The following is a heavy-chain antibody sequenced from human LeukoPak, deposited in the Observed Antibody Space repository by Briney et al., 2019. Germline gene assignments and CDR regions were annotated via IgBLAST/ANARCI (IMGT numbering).Heavy chain of an antibody. Sequence: SVKVSCKASGGTFSSYAISWVRQAPGQGPEWMGRIIPIFGTANYAQKFQGRVTITTDESTSTAYMELSSLRSEDTAVYYCARDYFDLDWLSFDYWGQGTLVTVSS. CDR2: IIPIFGTA. V-gene: IGHV1-69*05. D-gene: IGHD3-9*01. CDR1: GGTFSSYA. CDR3: ARDYFDLDWLSFDY. J-gene: IGHJ4*02.